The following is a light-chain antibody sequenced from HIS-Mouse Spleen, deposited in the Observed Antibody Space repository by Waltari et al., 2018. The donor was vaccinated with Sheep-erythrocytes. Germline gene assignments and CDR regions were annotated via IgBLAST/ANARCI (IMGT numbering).Light chain of an antibody. CDR3: QQYGSSPWT. V-gene: IGKV3-20*01. CDR2: GAS. J-gene: IGKJ1*01. Sequence: EIVLTQSPGTLSLSPGYRATHSSRASQSVSSSYLAWYQQKPGQAPRLLIYGASSRATGIPDRFSGSGSGTDFTLTISRLEPEDFAVYYCQQYGSSPWTFGQGTKVEIK. CDR1: QSVSSSY.